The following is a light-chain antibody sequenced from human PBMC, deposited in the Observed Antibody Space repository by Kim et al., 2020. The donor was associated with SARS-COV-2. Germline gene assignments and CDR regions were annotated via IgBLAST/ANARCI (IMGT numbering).Light chain of an antibody. J-gene: IGKJ2*01. Sequence: EIVLTQSPGTLSLSPGERATLSCRASQSVSKNYLAWYQQKPGQAPRLLIYGASSRATGITDRFSGSGSETDFILTISRLEPEDFAVYYCQQYGTSPYTFGQEPKLEI. CDR1: QSVSKNY. V-gene: IGKV3-20*01. CDR2: GAS. CDR3: QQYGTSPYT.